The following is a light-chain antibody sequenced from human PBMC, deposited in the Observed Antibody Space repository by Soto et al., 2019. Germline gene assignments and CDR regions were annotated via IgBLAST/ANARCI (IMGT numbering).Light chain of an antibody. J-gene: IGKJ2*01. CDR1: QSVLYSSNNKNY. CDR3: QQYYTSMA. V-gene: IGKV4-1*01. Sequence: DIVMTQSPDSLAVSLGERATINCKSSQSVLYSSNNKNYLAWYQQRPGQPLKLLISWASTRESGVPDRFSGSGSGTDFSLTTTSLQPEDVAVYYCQQYYTSMAFGQGTKLEIK. CDR2: WAS.